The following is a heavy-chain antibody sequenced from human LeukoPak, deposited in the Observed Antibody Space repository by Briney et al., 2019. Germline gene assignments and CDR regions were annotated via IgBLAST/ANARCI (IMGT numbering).Heavy chain of an antibody. D-gene: IGHD4-17*01. Sequence: GGSLRLSCEASGLTFNKYWMTWVRQAPGKGLEWVANIKQDGSEKNYVDSVKGRFTISRDNAKNSLSLRMNSLSAEDTAVYYCARDHGDYFDYWGQGTLVTVSS. V-gene: IGHV3-7*01. CDR2: IKQDGSEK. J-gene: IGHJ4*02. CDR3: ARDHGDYFDY. CDR1: GLTFNKYW.